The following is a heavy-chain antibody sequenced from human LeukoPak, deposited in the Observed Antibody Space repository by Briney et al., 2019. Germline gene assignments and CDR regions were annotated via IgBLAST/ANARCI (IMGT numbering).Heavy chain of an antibody. J-gene: IGHJ4*02. Sequence: GGSLRLSCAASGFTFSSYAMTWVRQAPGKGLEWVSTISGSGANTYYADSVKGRFTISRDNSKNTLSLQMNSLRVEDTALYYCAKYSDSTGAHYFDYWGQGTLVTVSS. V-gene: IGHV3-23*01. CDR2: ISGSGANT. CDR1: GFTFSSYA. CDR3: AKYSDSTGAHYFDY. D-gene: IGHD2/OR15-2a*01.